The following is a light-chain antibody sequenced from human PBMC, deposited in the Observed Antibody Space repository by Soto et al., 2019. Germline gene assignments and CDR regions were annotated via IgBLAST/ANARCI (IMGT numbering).Light chain of an antibody. CDR1: ENIRRR. CDR2: DAS. CDR3: QQYETFSGT. J-gene: IGKJ1*01. Sequence: DLQMTQSPSTLSVSVGDRVTITCRGSENIRRRLAWFQQKPGQAPKLLIYDASSLESGVPHRLRGSGSGTEFTLTISSMKNDDFETYYCQQYETFSGTFGPGTQVDIK. V-gene: IGKV1-5*01.